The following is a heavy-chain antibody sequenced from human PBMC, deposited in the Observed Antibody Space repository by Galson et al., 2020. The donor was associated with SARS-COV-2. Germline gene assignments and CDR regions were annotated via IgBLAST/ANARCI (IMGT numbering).Heavy chain of an antibody. CDR3: ARSGYSFGSNFDY. CDR1: GGSVFSGGYN. V-gene: IGHV4-31*03. Sequence: SETLSVTCTVSGGSVFSGGYNWNWIRQHPGKGLEWIGYISYSGSTFYSPSLQSRVIISLDTSKNQFSLKVMSVTAADTAVYFCARSGYSFGSNFDYWGQGTLVTVSS. D-gene: IGHD5-18*01. CDR2: ISYSGST. J-gene: IGHJ4*02.